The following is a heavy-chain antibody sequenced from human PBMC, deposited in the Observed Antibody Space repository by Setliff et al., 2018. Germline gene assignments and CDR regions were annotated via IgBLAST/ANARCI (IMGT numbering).Heavy chain of an antibody. CDR1: GYTFTSYA. Sequence: ASVKVSCKASGYTFTSYAMHWVRQAPGQRLEWMGWINAGNGNTKYSQKFQGRVTITRDTSASTAYMELSSLRSEDTAVYYCARDPASRGYDTYYYYYYGMDVWGQGATVTVSS. D-gene: IGHD5-12*01. CDR2: INAGNGNT. CDR3: ARDPASRGYDTYYYYYYGMDV. V-gene: IGHV1-3*01. J-gene: IGHJ6*02.